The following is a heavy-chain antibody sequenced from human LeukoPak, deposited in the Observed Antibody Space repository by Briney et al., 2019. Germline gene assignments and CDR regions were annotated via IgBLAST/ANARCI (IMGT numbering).Heavy chain of an antibody. D-gene: IGHD4-23*01. J-gene: IGHJ4*02. Sequence: GGSLRLSCAASGFTFSSYAMSWVRQAPGKGLEWVSGISWNSGSIGYADSVKGRFTISRDNAKNSLYLQMNSLRAEDTALYYCAKMGNGGNSAFDYWGQGTLVTVSS. CDR1: GFTFSSYA. CDR2: ISWNSGSI. V-gene: IGHV3-9*01. CDR3: AKMGNGGNSAFDY.